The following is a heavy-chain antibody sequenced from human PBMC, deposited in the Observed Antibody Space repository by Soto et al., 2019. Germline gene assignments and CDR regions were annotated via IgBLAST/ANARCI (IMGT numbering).Heavy chain of an antibody. J-gene: IGHJ3*02. D-gene: IGHD1-1*01. CDR3: AHPRGYGVFDAYNT. CDR1: GFTFSTYA. CDR2: LIAGGGST. V-gene: IGHV3-23*01. Sequence: PXGSLRLSCAASGFTFSTYAMSWVRQAPGKGLEWVSALIAGGGSTYYADSVKGRFIISRDNSINTLYLQMNSLRTEDTAVYYCAHPRGYGVFDAYNTWGLGAMATVSS.